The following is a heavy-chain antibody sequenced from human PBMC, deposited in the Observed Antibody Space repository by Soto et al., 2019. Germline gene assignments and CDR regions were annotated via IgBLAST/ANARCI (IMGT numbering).Heavy chain of an antibody. D-gene: IGHD2-2*01. V-gene: IGHV1-69*13. CDR2: IIPIFGTA. Sequence: SVKVSCKASGGTFSSYAISWVRQAPGQGLEWMGGIIPIFGTANYAQKFQGRVTITADESTSTAYMELSSLRSEDTAVYYCASSVVPAAAAQDKYGMDVWGQGTTVTAP. CDR1: GGTFSSYA. J-gene: IGHJ6*02. CDR3: ASSVVPAAAAQDKYGMDV.